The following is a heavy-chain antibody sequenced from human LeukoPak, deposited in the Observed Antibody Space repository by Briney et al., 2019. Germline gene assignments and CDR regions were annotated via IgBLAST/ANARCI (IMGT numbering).Heavy chain of an antibody. J-gene: IGHJ4*02. Sequence: GGSLRLSCAASGFTFSSYGMHWVRQAPGKGLEWVAFIRYDGSNKYYADSVKGRFTISRDNSKNTLYLQMNSLRAEDTAVYYCAKDSPYYYDSSGHGRYWGQGTLVTVSS. CDR2: IRYDGSNK. CDR3: AKDSPYYYDSSGHGRY. D-gene: IGHD3-22*01. V-gene: IGHV3-30*02. CDR1: GFTFSSYG.